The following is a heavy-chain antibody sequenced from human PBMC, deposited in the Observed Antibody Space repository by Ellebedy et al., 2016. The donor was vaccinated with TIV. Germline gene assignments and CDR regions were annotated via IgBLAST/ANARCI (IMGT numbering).Heavy chain of an antibody. CDR2: MNPKSGNT. CDR3: GRGRGYASTVRVYYFDY. J-gene: IGHJ4*02. D-gene: IGHD2-15*01. V-gene: IGHV1-8*01. CDR1: GYTFIDFD. Sequence: AASVKVSCKASGYTFIDFDINWVRQATGQGLEWVAWMNPKSGNTGSAQNFQGRVTMTRDSSISTAYMELSSLTSEDTAVYYCGRGRGYASTVRVYYFDYWGQGSLVTVSS.